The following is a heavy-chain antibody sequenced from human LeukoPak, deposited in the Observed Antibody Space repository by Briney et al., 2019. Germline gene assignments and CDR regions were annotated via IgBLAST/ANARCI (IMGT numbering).Heavy chain of an antibody. CDR1: GFTFSSYG. D-gene: IGHD2-15*01. Sequence: GGSLRLSCAASGFTFSSYGMHWVRQAPGKGLEWVAFIRYDGSNKYYADSVKGRFTMYRDNSKNTLYLQMNSLRAEDTAVYYCAKSGLNRFDHWGQGTLVTVSS. CDR3: AKSGLNRFDH. CDR2: IRYDGSNK. V-gene: IGHV3-30*02. J-gene: IGHJ4*02.